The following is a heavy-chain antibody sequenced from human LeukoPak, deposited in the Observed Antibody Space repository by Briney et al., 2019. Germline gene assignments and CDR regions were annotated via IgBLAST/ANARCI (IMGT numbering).Heavy chain of an antibody. J-gene: IGHJ4*02. D-gene: IGHD2-2*01. CDR2: ISYDGSNK. V-gene: IGHV3-30*18. CDR1: GFTFSSYG. CDR3: AKDRASMWCSSSSCYYFDN. Sequence: GRSLRLSCVASGFTFSSYGMHWVRQAPGKGLEWVAVISYDGSNKYCADSVKGRFTISRDNSKNTLYLQMNSLRAEDTAVYYCAKDRASMWCSSSSCYYFDNWGQGTLVTVSS.